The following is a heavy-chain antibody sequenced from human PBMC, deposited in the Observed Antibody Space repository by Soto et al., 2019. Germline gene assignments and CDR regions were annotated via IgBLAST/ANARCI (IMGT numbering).Heavy chain of an antibody. V-gene: IGHV3-30*18. CDR2: ISYDGSNK. Sequence: PGGYLRLSCAASGFTFSSYSMHWFRQAPGKGLEWVAVISYDGSNKYYADSVKGRFTISRDNSKNTLYLQMNSLGAEDTAVYYCAKELGPYFTMIVVANRVHDYWGQGTLGIVSS. CDR1: GFTFSSYS. CDR3: AKELGPYFTMIVVANRVHDY. J-gene: IGHJ4*02. D-gene: IGHD3-22*01.